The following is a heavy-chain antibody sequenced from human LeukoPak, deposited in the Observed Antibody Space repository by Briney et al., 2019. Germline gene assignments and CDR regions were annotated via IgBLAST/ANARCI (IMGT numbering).Heavy chain of an antibody. D-gene: IGHD3-16*01. Sequence: PGGSLRLSCAASGFTFSSYAMSWVRQAPGKGLEWVSAISGSGGSTYYADSVKGRFTISRDNSKNTLYLQMNSLRAEDTAVYYCAKYHRPGGEPPGYFDYWGQGTLVTVSS. CDR1: GFTFSSYA. V-gene: IGHV3-23*01. CDR3: AKYHRPGGEPPGYFDY. CDR2: ISGSGGST. J-gene: IGHJ4*02.